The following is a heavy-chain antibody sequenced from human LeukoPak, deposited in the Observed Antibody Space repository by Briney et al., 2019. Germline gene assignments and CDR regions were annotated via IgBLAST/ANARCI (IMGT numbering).Heavy chain of an antibody. J-gene: IGHJ4*02. CDR1: GGSFSGYY. CDR3: ARGPRGYDISPIDY. D-gene: IGHD5-12*01. V-gene: IGHV4-34*01. CDR2: INHSGST. Sequence: PSETLSLTCAVYGGSFSGYYWSWIRQPPGKGLEWIGEINHSGSTNYNPSLKSRVTISVDTSKNQFSLKLSSVTAADTAMYYCARGPRGYDISPIDYWGQGTLVTVSS.